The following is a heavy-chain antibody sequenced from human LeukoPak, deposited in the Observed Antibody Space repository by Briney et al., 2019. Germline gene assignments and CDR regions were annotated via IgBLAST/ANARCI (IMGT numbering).Heavy chain of an antibody. CDR1: GCTFSSYA. CDR2: ISYGGSNK. D-gene: IGHD1-26*01. CDR3: VRALNSGSYYDY. J-gene: IGHJ4*02. Sequence: GGSLRLSCAASGCTFSSYAMHWVRQAPGKGLEWLAVISYGGSNKYYPDSVKGRFTISRDNSKNTLYLQMNSLRAEDTAVYYCVRALNSGSYYDYWGQGTLVTVSS. V-gene: IGHV3-30-3*01.